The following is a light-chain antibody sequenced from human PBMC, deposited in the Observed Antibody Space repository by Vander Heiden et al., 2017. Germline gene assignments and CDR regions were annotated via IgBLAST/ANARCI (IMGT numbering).Light chain of an antibody. V-gene: IGLV2-23*02. J-gene: IGLJ3*02. CDR1: SSDVGSYNL. Sequence: QSALTPPASLSGSLGQTITISCTGTSSDVGSYNLVSWYQQHPGKAPKLMIYEVSKRPSGVSNRFSGSKSGNTASLTISGLQAEDEADYYCCSYAGSSTLWVFGGGTKLTVL. CDR2: EVS. CDR3: CSYAGSSTLWV.